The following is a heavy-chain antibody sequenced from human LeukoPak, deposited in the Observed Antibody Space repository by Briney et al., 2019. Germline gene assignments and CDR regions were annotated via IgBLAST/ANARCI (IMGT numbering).Heavy chain of an antibody. CDR2: IYNGDNT. CDR3: ARASRWLAFDN. D-gene: IGHD6-19*01. Sequence: GGSLRLSCVASRFTVSNNHMNWVRQAPGKGPEWVSVIYNGDNTYYADSVQGRFTISKDNSKNTLYLQMNSLRPEDTAVYFCARASRWLAFDNWGQGTLVTASS. J-gene: IGHJ4*02. V-gene: IGHV3-66*01. CDR1: RFTVSNNH.